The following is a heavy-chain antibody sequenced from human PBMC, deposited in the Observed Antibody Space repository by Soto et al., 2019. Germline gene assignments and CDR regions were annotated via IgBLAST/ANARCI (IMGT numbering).Heavy chain of an antibody. J-gene: IGHJ3*02. CDR1: GFTFSDYY. Sequence: GGSLRLSCAASGFTFSDYYMSWIRQAPGKGLEWVSYISSSGSTIYYADSVKGRFTISRDNAKSSLYLQMNSLRAEDTAVYYCARDAYCSGGSCYSGAFDIWGQGTMVTVSS. V-gene: IGHV3-11*01. CDR2: ISSSGSTI. D-gene: IGHD2-15*01. CDR3: ARDAYCSGGSCYSGAFDI.